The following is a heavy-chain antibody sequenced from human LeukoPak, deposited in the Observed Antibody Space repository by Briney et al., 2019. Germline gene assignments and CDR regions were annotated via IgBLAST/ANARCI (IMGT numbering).Heavy chain of an antibody. J-gene: IGHJ5*01. Sequence: ASVKVSCKATSRISWVRQAPGQGLEWMGWIGTYGGDTYYAQKFQGRITVTTDTSTSTVYMELRNLRSDDTAVYYCARDLWNFYDNSGYNRDFDSWGQGTLVTVSS. CDR2: IGTYGGDT. D-gene: IGHD3-22*01. CDR3: ARDLWNFYDNSGYNRDFDS. CDR1: TSR. V-gene: IGHV1-18*01.